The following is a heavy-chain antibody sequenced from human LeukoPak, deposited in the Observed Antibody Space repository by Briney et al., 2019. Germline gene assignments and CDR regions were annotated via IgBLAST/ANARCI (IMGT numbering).Heavy chain of an antibody. D-gene: IGHD6-13*01. V-gene: IGHV3-7*01. Sequence: GGSLRLSCAASGFTFSNYEMNWVRQAPGKGLEWVANIKQDGSEKYYVDSVKGRFTISRDNAKNSLYLQMNSLRAEDTAVYYCARCPTAAGKYYYYYYGMDVWGQGTTVTVSS. CDR3: ARCPTAAGKYYYYYYGMDV. J-gene: IGHJ6*02. CDR2: IKQDGSEK. CDR1: GFTFSNYE.